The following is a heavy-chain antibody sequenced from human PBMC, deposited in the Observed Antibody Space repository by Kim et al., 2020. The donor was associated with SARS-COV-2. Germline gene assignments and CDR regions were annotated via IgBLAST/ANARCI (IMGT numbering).Heavy chain of an antibody. CDR2: IIPILGIA. Sequence: SVKVSCKASGGTFSSYAISWVRQAPGQGLEWMGRIIPILGIANYAQKFQGRVTITADKSTSTAYMELSSLRSEDTAVYYFARGNQLLLIGYYGMDVWGQ. J-gene: IGHJ6*01. CDR3: ARGNQLLLIGYYGMDV. D-gene: IGHD2-2*01. V-gene: IGHV1-69*04. CDR1: GGTFSSYA.